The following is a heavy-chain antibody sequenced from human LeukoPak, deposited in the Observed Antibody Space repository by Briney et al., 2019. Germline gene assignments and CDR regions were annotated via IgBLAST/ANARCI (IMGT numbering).Heavy chain of an antibody. CDR2: ISGSSSTI. Sequence: PGGTLRLSCAASGFTFSSYGMSWVRQAPGKGLEWVSAISGSSSTIYYADSVKGRFTISRDNAKNSLYLQMNSLRAEDTAVYYCAADPKGTAMVLNWGQGTLVTVSS. CDR1: GFTFSSYG. J-gene: IGHJ4*02. CDR3: AADPKGTAMVLN. V-gene: IGHV3-48*01. D-gene: IGHD5-18*01.